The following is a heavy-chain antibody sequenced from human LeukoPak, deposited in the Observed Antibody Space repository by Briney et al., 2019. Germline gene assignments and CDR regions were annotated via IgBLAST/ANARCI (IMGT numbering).Heavy chain of an antibody. Sequence: GGSLRLSCAASGFTFSSYGMHWVRQAPGKGLEWVAVISYDGSNKYYADSVKGRFTISGDNSKNTLYLQMNSLRAEDTAVYYCAKARLGLYYYYYGMDVWGQGTTVTVSS. CDR3: AKARLGLYYYYYGMDV. D-gene: IGHD1-26*01. J-gene: IGHJ6*02. CDR1: GFTFSSYG. CDR2: ISYDGSNK. V-gene: IGHV3-30*18.